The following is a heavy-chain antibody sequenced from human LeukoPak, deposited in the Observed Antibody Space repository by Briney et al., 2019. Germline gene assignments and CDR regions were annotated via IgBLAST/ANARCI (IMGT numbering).Heavy chain of an antibody. CDR1: GGSMNINNYY. CDR2: IYYTGTT. J-gene: IGHJ4*02. CDR3: ARGVDWWELLRHRVPVQTPDPAQPFDY. Sequence: SETLSLTCTVFGGSMNINNYYWAWIRQPPGKGLEWIGSIYYTGTTYYNPSLNYRVTISVDTSKNQFSLKLSSVTAADTAVYYCARGVDWWELLRHRVPVQTPDPAQPFDYWGQGTLVTVSS. V-gene: IGHV4-39*07. D-gene: IGHD1-26*01.